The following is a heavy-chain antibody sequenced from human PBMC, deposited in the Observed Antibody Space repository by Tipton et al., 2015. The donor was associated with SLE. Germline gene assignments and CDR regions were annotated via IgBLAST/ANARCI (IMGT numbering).Heavy chain of an antibody. V-gene: IGHV3-30*04. D-gene: IGHD2-2*02. CDR3: ARGFLYDGFQV. CDR1: GFSFSGYA. J-gene: IGHJ1*01. Sequence: SLRLSCAASGFSFSGYAMHWVRQAPGKGLEWVAVISLDGSNKYYAVSVKSRIIINPDTSKNQFSLQLTSVTPEDTAVYYCARGFLYDGFQVWGQGTLVTVSS. CDR2: ISLDGSNK.